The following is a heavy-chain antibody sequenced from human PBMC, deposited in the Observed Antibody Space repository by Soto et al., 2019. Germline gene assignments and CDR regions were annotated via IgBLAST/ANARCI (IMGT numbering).Heavy chain of an antibody. CDR1: GFTFSRYA. D-gene: IGHD6-13*01. V-gene: IGHV3-23*01. CDR3: AKLDSSSWYGFDY. Sequence: GAPLRLSSHASGFTFSRYAMTWVRPAPGKGLEWVSAISGSGGSTYYADSVKGRFTISRDNSKNTLYLQMNSLRAEDTAVYYCAKLDSSSWYGFDYWGQGTLVTVSS. J-gene: IGHJ4*02. CDR2: ISGSGGST.